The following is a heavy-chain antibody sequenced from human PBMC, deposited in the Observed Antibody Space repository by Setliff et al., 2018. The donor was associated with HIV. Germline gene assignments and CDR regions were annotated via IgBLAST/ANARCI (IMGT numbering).Heavy chain of an antibody. CDR2: IYYNGST. Sequence: PSETLSLTCTVSGASVNNYYWSWVRQPPGKRLEWIGHIYYNGSTDYNPTLRSRVTISVDTSKNQFSLHLRSVTAADTAVYYCAREGDYNFDNTGYLRGGYYYYCMDVWGKGTTVTVSS. CDR3: AREGDYNFDNTGYLRGGYYYYCMDV. J-gene: IGHJ6*03. D-gene: IGHD3-22*01. CDR1: GASVNNYY. V-gene: IGHV4-59*02.